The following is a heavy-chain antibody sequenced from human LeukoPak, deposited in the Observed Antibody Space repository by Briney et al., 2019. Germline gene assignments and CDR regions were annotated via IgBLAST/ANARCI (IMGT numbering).Heavy chain of an antibody. D-gene: IGHD6-13*01. Sequence: SETLSLTCTVSGGSISSSNYYWGWIRQPPGKGLEWIGSIYYSGSTYYNPSLRSRVTISVDTSKNQFSLKVSSVTAADTAVYYCARGRIWYLYWGQGTLVTVSS. V-gene: IGHV4-39*07. CDR2: IYYSGST. J-gene: IGHJ4*02. CDR1: GGSISSSNYY. CDR3: ARGRIWYLY.